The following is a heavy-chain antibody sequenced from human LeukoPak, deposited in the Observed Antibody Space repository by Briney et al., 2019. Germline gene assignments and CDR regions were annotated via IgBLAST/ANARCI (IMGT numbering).Heavy chain of an antibody. CDR3: ARDPRGTYYSDY. CDR2: INPNSGVT. V-gene: IGHV1-2*02. J-gene: IGHJ4*02. CDR1: GYTFTAYY. D-gene: IGHD1-26*01. Sequence: ASVRISCKTSGYTFTAYYIHWVRQAPGQGLEWMGWINPNSGVTKNAQKFDRVTMTRDTSISTAYLELGSLRSDDTAVYYRARDPRGTYYSDYWGQGSLVTVSS.